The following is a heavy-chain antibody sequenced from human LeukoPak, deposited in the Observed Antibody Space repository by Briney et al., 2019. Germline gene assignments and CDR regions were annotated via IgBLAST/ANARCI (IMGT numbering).Heavy chain of an antibody. Sequence: PSETLSLTCAVYGGSFSGYYWSWIRQPPGKGLEWLGEINHSGSTNYNPSLKSRVTISVDTSKNQFSLKLSSVTAADTAVYYCARDGWFGESSGDWGQGTLVTVSS. CDR2: INHSGST. D-gene: IGHD3-10*01. J-gene: IGHJ4*02. V-gene: IGHV4-34*01. CDR1: GGSFSGYY. CDR3: ARDGWFGESSGD.